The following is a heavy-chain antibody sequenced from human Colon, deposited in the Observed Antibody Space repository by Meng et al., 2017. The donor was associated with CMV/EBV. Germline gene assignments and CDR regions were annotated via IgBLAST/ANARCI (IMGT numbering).Heavy chain of an antibody. J-gene: IGHJ4*02. V-gene: IGHV2-5*02. CDR2: IYWDDDT. D-gene: IGHD5-12*01. CDR1: GFSFSTSKAG. Sequence: QITLKESGPTLVKPTXTLTLTCTFSGFSFSTSKAGVGWIRLPPGKALEWLALIYWDDDTRYNPSLKTRLTITKDTSKNQVSLTMTKMDPADTATYFCVHRSYSGQDDYWGQGALVTVSS. CDR3: VHRSYSGQDDY.